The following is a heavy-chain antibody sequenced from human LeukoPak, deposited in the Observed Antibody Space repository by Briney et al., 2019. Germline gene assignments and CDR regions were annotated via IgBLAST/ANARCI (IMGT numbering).Heavy chain of an antibody. Sequence: GGSLRLSCAASGFTFSDNYLSWIRQAPGKGLEWISYISPSGSTIYYADSVKGRFTISRDNAKNSLYLQMNSLRAEDTALYHCVTYAYWGQGTLVTVSS. CDR2: ISPSGSTI. CDR3: VTYAY. V-gene: IGHV3-11*04. CDR1: GFTFSDNY. J-gene: IGHJ4*01. D-gene: IGHD1-20*01.